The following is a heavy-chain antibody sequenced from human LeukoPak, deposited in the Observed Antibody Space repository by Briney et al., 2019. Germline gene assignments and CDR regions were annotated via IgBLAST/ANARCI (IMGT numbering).Heavy chain of an antibody. V-gene: IGHV1-8*01. D-gene: IGHD2-2*01. J-gene: IGHJ4*02. CDR3: ARGPRYCSSTSCSYYFDY. CDR1: GYTFTSYD. CDR2: MNPNSGNT. Sequence: ASVKVSCKASGYTFTSYDINWVRQATGQGLEWMGWMNPNSGNTGYAQKFRGRVTMTRNTSISTAYMELSSLRSEDTAVYYCARGPRYCSSTSCSYYFDYWGQGTLVTVSS.